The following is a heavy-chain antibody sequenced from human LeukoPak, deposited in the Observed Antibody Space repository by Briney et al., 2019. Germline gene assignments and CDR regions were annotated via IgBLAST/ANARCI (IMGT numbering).Heavy chain of an antibody. J-gene: IGHJ4*02. CDR1: GFTFSSYW. D-gene: IGHD3-16*01. CDR3: AGVGVPQPKYCFDY. V-gene: IGHV3-74*01. Sequence: PGGSLRLSCAASGFTFSSYWMHWVRQAPGKGLVWVSRINTDGSSTNYADSVKGRFTISRDNAKNTLYLQMNSLRAEDAAVYYCAGVGVPQPKYCFDYWGQGTLVTVSS. CDR2: INTDGSST.